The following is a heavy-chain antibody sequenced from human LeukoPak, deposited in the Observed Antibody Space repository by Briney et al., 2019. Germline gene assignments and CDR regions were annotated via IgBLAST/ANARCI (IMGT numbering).Heavy chain of an antibody. D-gene: IGHD3-10*01. CDR2: INSDGSDT. Sequence: GVCLRLSCAASGFTFSSYLMHWVRQAPGKGLVWVSRINSDGSDTGYADSVKGRFTISRDNAKNTLHLQMNSLRAEDTAVYYCARGSSFGYWGQGTLVTVSS. V-gene: IGHV3-74*01. J-gene: IGHJ4*02. CDR3: ARGSSFGY. CDR1: GFTFSSYL.